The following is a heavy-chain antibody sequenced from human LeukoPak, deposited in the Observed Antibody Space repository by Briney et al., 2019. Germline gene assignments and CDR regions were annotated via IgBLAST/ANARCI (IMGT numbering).Heavy chain of an antibody. CDR1: GYTFTGYY. CDR2: INPNSGGT. J-gene: IGHJ3*02. Sequence: VASVKVSCKASGYTFTGYYMHWVRQAPGQGLEWMGLINPNSGGTNYAQKFQGRVTMTRDTSISTAYMELSRLRSDDTAVYYCARDTFLGGTYYDILTGAFDIWGQGTMVTVSS. D-gene: IGHD3-9*01. CDR3: ARDTFLGGTYYDILTGAFDI. V-gene: IGHV1-2*02.